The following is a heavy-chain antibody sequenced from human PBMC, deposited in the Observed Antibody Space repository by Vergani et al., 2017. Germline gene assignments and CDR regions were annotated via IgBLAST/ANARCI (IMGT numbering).Heavy chain of an antibody. CDR1: GYSFTSYW. Sequence: EVPLVPSGAEVKTPGESLRISCKGSGYSFTSYWISWVRQMPGKGLVWMGRLDTSDSYTNYSPSFQGHVTISADKSISTAYLQWSSLKASDTAMYYCARWSKRWLVRRYYGMDVWGQGTTVTVSS. J-gene: IGHJ6*02. CDR3: ARWSKRWLVRRYYGMDV. V-gene: IGHV5-10-1*03. D-gene: IGHD6-19*01. CDR2: LDTSDSYT.